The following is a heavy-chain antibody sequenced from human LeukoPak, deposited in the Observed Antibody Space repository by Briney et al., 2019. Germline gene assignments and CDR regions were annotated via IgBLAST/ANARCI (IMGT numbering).Heavy chain of an antibody. CDR1: GFTFSSYA. Sequence: GGSLRLSCAASGFTFSSYAIHWVRQAPGKGLEWVAIISYDGGNKFYADSVRGRFSVSRDNSKNTVYLQMDSLRADDTSVYYCARDGSGWSSDYWGQGTLVTVSS. D-gene: IGHD6-19*01. V-gene: IGHV3-30*04. CDR3: ARDGSGWSSDY. J-gene: IGHJ4*02. CDR2: ISYDGGNK.